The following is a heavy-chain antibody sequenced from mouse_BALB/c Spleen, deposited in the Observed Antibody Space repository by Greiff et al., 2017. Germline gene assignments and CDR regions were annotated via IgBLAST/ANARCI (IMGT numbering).Heavy chain of an antibody. CDR3: ARPALYYGYPAWFAY. J-gene: IGHJ3*01. Sequence: EVQLVESGGGLVQPGGSLKLSCAASGFDFSRYWMSWVRQAPGKGLEWIGEINPDSSTINYTPSLKDKFIISRDNAKNTLYLQMSKVRSEDTALYYCARPALYYGYPAWFAYWGQGTLVTVSA. CDR2: INPDSSTI. D-gene: IGHD2-2*01. CDR1: GFDFSRYW. V-gene: IGHV4-1*02.